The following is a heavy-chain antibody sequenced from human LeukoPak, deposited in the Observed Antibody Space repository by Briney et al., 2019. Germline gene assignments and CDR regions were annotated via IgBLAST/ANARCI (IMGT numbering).Heavy chain of an antibody. CDR3: AKSLRPMVRGVIKDAFDI. J-gene: IGHJ3*02. Sequence: PGGSLRLSCAASGFTFSSYAMSWVRQAPGKGLEWVSAISGSGGSTYYADSVKGRFTISRDNSKNTLYLQMNSLRAEDTAVYYCAKSLRPMVRGVIKDAFDIWGQGTMVTVSS. CDR1: GFTFSSYA. V-gene: IGHV3-23*01. D-gene: IGHD3-10*01. CDR2: ISGSGGST.